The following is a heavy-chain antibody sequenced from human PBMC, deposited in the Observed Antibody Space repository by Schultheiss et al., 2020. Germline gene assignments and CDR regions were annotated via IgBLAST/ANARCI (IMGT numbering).Heavy chain of an antibody. V-gene: IGHV3-48*04. CDR3: ARDFKVSDFWSGYYPSYYYYGMDV. Sequence: GGSLRLSCAASGFTFSSYAMSWVRQAPGKGLEWVSYISSGDTTRHYADSVKGRFTISRDNAKNSLYLQMNSLRAEDTAVYYCARDFKVSDFWSGYYPSYYYYGMDVWGQGTTVNVSS. D-gene: IGHD3-3*01. CDR1: GFTFSSYA. CDR2: ISSGDTTR. J-gene: IGHJ6*02.